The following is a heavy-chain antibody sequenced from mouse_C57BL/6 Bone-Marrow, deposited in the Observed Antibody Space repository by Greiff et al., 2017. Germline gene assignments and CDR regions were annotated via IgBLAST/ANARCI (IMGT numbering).Heavy chain of an antibody. J-gene: IGHJ4*01. V-gene: IGHV1-59*01. CDR3: ARYGYYDAMDY. D-gene: IGHD2-2*01. CDR1: GYTFTSYW. CDR2: IDPSDSYS. Sequence: VQLQQPGAELVRPGTSVKLSCKASGYTFTSYWMHWVKQRPGQGLEWIGVIDPSDSYSNYNQKFKGKATLTVDTSSSTAYMQLSSLTSEDSAVXYCARYGYYDAMDYWGQGTSVTVSS.